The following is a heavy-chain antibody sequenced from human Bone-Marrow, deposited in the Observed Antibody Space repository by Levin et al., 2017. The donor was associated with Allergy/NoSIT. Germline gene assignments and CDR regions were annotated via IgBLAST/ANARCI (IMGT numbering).Heavy chain of an antibody. Sequence: SGPTLVKPTQTLTLTCTFSGFSLSTSGMRVSWIRQPPGKALEWLARIDWDDDKFYSTSLKTRLTISKDTSKNQVVLTMTNMDPVDTATYYCARIPPITIFGRNGAFDIWGQGTMVTVSS. V-gene: IGHV2-70*04. CDR3: ARIPPITIFGRNGAFDI. J-gene: IGHJ3*02. D-gene: IGHD3-3*01. CDR1: GFSLSTSGMR. CDR2: IDWDDDK.